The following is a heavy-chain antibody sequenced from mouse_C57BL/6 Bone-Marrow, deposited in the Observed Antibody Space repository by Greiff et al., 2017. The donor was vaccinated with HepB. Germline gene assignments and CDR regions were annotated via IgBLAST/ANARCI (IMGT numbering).Heavy chain of an antibody. V-gene: IGHV6-6*01. CDR2: IRNKANNHAT. D-gene: IGHD4-1*01. Sequence: EVQLVESGGGLVQPGGSMKLSCAASGFTFSDAWMDWVRQSPEKGLEWVAEIRNKANNHATYYAESVKGRFTISRDDSKSSVYLQMNSLRAEDTGIYYCTRRRAWGFDYWGQGTTLTVSS. CDR3: TRRRAWGFDY. J-gene: IGHJ2*01. CDR1: GFTFSDAW.